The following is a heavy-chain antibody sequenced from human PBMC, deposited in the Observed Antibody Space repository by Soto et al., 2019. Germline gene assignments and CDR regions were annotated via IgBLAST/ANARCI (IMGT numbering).Heavy chain of an antibody. D-gene: IGHD3-10*01. Sequence: ASVKVSCKASGYTFTSYDINWVRQATGQGLEWMGWMNPNSGNTGYAQKFQGRVTMTRNTSISTAYMELSSLRSEDTAVHYCARGGFTMVRGVIITPGSFDPWGQGTLVTVSS. J-gene: IGHJ5*02. CDR2: MNPNSGNT. V-gene: IGHV1-8*01. CDR3: ARGGFTMVRGVIITPGSFDP. CDR1: GYTFTSYD.